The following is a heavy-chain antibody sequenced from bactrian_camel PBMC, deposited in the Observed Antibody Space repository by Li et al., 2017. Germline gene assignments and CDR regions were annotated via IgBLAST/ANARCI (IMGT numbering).Heavy chain of an antibody. CDR2: IDKRNGPT. CDR3: KTQPLVKAGCDY. CDR1: GVDRSNGW. Sequence: QVQLVESGGGSVQTGGSLRLSCLTSGVDRSNGWLGWFRQVPGKEREAIAAIDKRNGPTSYADSVKGRFTISKDKATDTVHPQMDSLKPEDTAVYSCKTQPLVKAGCDYSGQGTQVTVS. V-gene: IGHV3-3*01. D-gene: IGHD6*01. J-gene: IGHJ4*01.